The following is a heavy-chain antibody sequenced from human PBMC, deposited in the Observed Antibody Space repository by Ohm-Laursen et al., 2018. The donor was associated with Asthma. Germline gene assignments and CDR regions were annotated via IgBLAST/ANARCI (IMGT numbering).Heavy chain of an antibody. CDR1: GGTFRSFV. CDR3: ASMVTMVQGVNMFY. Sequence: GSSVKVSCKASGGTFRSFVISWVRQAPGQGLEWMGGIIPIFGTVNYAQKFQGRVTITADDSTSIAYMELSSLRSEDTAVYYCASMVTMVQGVNMFYWGQGTLVTVSS. CDR2: IIPIFGTV. D-gene: IGHD3-10*01. J-gene: IGHJ4*02. V-gene: IGHV1-69*01.